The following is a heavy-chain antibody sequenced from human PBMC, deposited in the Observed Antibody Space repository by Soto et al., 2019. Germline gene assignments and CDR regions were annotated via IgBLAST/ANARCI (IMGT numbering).Heavy chain of an antibody. CDR3: ARDFAYFDS. CDR2: VYHTGRT. CDR1: GDSFKSGSYS. V-gene: IGHV4-61*01. J-gene: IGHJ4*02. Sequence: QVQLQESGPGLVKPSETLSLTCTVSGDSFKSGSYSWSWIRQPPGKGLEWIGYVYHTGRTSYNPALKSRVSISRDTSKNQFSLNLDSVTAADTAVYFCARDFAYFDSWGQGTLVTVSS. D-gene: IGHD3-3*01.